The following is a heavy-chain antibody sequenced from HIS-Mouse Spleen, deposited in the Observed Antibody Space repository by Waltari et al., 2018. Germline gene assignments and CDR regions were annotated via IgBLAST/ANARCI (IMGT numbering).Heavy chain of an antibody. D-gene: IGHD4-4*01. Sequence: QVQLQQWGAGLLKPSETLSLTCAVYGGSFSGYHWSWIRQPPGKGLEWIGEINHSGSTNYNPSLKSRVTISVDTSKNQFSLKLSSVTAADTAVYYCARGEDSNYDYWGQGTLVTVSS. CDR2: INHSGST. CDR3: ARGEDSNYDY. V-gene: IGHV4-34*01. CDR1: GGSFSGYH. J-gene: IGHJ4*02.